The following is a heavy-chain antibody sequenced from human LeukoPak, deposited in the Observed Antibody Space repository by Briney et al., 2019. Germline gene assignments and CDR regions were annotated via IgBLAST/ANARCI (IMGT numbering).Heavy chain of an antibody. V-gene: IGHV3-23*01. Sequence: GGSLRLSCAASGFTFSTYSMTWVRQAPGKGLEWVSAISGDGVGTYYAASVKGRFTISRDTSTNTLYLQMNTLRAEDTAMYYCAREGGSYRPLGYSGQGTLVTVSS. D-gene: IGHD3-16*02. CDR2: ISGDGVGT. CDR3: AREGGSYRPLGY. CDR1: GFTFSTYS. J-gene: IGHJ4*02.